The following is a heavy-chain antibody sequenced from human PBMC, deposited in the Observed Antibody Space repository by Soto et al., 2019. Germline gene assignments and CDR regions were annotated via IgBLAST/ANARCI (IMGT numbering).Heavy chain of an antibody. CDR1: GFTFSSYA. Sequence: GGSLRLSCAASGFTFSSYAMHWVRQAPGKGLEWVAVISYDGSNKYYADSVKGRFTISRDNSKNTLYLQMNSLRAEDTAVYYCARDGPTVTSPSYYFDYWGQGTLVTVSS. CDR2: ISYDGSNK. V-gene: IGHV3-30-3*01. CDR3: ARDGPTVTSPSYYFDY. D-gene: IGHD4-17*01. J-gene: IGHJ4*02.